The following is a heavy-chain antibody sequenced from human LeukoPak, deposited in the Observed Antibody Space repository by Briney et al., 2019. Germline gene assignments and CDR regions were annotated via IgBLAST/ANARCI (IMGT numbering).Heavy chain of an antibody. V-gene: IGHV3-43*02. Sequence: GGSLRLSCAASGFTFHNYAIHWVRQAPGKGLEWVSLTSGDGITTYFADSVKGRFTISRDNSKNSLFLQMNSLRTEDTALYYCARDHVYGGADYWGQGTLVTVSS. CDR3: ARDHVYGGADY. CDR1: GFTFHNYA. J-gene: IGHJ4*02. CDR2: TSGDGITT. D-gene: IGHD5/OR15-5a*01.